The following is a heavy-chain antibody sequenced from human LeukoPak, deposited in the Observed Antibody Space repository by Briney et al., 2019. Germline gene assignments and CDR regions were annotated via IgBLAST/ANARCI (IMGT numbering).Heavy chain of an antibody. J-gene: IGHJ6*04. V-gene: IGHV3-23*01. Sequence: GGALRLSCAASGFTFSTYGMNWVRQAPGKGLEWVSAISGSGDTTYYADSVKGRFTISRDNSRNTLYLEIHSLRAEDTAVYYCAELGITMIGGVWGKGTTVTISS. CDR3: AELGITMIGGV. D-gene: IGHD3-10*02. CDR2: ISGSGDTT. CDR1: GFTFSTYG.